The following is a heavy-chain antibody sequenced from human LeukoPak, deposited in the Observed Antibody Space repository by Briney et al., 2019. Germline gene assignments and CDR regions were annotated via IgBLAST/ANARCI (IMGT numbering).Heavy chain of an antibody. D-gene: IGHD3-10*01. CDR2: IYTSGST. Sequence: SETLSLTCTVSGGSLSSYYWSWIRQPAGKGLEWIGRIYTSGSTNYHPSLTRRVTISVDTSKNQFSLKLSSVTAADTAVYYCATHYYYGSGSHLNYWGQGTLVTVSS. V-gene: IGHV4-4*07. CDR1: GGSLSSYY. CDR3: ATHYYYGSGSHLNY. J-gene: IGHJ4*02.